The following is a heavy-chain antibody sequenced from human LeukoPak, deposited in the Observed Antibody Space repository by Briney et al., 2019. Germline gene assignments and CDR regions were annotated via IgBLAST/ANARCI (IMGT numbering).Heavy chain of an antibody. CDR1: GFTFSSYS. Sequence: GGSLRLSCAASGFTFSSYSMNWVRQAPGKGLEWVSSISSSSSYIYYTDSVKGRFTISRDNAKNSLYLQMNSLRAEDTAVYYCARDKIVGATRFDYWGQGTLVTVSS. CDR3: ARDKIVGATRFDY. D-gene: IGHD1-26*01. J-gene: IGHJ4*02. CDR2: ISSSSSYI. V-gene: IGHV3-21*01.